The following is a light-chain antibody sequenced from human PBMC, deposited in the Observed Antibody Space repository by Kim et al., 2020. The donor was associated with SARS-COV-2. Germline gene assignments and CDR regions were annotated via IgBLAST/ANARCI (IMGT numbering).Light chain of an antibody. Sequence: SASVGDIVTITCRASENIGTWLAWYQQKPGRAPRLLIYLASTLESGVPSRFSGTGSGTEFSLSITSLQPDDFATYYCQHYSRFPYTFGQGTKLEI. V-gene: IGKV1-5*03. CDR2: LAS. J-gene: IGKJ2*01. CDR3: QHYSRFPYT. CDR1: ENIGTW.